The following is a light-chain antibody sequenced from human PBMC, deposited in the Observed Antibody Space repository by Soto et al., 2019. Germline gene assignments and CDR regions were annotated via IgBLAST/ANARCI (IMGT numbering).Light chain of an antibody. Sequence: EIVMTQSPATLSVSPGERATLFCRASQSVSNYLAWYQQKSGQAPRLLIYGASTRAAGFPDRFSGSGSGTDFTLTISRLEPEDFAVYYCQQYGSSPRTFGQGTKVDIK. CDR2: GAS. CDR3: QQYGSSPRT. V-gene: IGKV3-20*01. CDR1: QSVSNY. J-gene: IGKJ1*01.